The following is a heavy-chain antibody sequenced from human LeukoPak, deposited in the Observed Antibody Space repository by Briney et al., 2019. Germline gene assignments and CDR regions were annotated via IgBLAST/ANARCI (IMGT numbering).Heavy chain of an antibody. Sequence: SETLSLTCTVSGGSISSSSYYWGWIRQPPGKGLEWIGYIYYSGSTNYNPSLKSRVTISVDTSKNQFSLKLSSVTAADTAVYYCARGIAVAPQFDYWGQGTLVTVSS. V-gene: IGHV4-61*05. CDR1: GGSISSSSYY. CDR2: IYYSGST. CDR3: ARGIAVAPQFDY. J-gene: IGHJ4*02. D-gene: IGHD6-19*01.